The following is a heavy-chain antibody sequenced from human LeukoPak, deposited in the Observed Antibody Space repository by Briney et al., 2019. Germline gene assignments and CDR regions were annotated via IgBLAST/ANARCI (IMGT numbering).Heavy chain of an antibody. CDR2: IIPILGIA. V-gene: IGHV1-69*04. CDR1: GGTFSSYA. CDR3: ARNYYDSSGYENWFDP. D-gene: IGHD3-22*01. J-gene: IGHJ5*02. Sequence: GSSVKVSCKASGGTFSSYAISWVRQAPGQGLGWMGRIIPILGIANYAQKFQGRVTITADKSTSTAYMELSSLRSEDTAVYYCARNYYDSSGYENWFDPWGQGTLVTVSS.